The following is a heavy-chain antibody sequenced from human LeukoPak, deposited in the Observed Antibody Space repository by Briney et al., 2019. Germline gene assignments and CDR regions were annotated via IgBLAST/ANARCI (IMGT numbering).Heavy chain of an antibody. CDR2: IHQHGNEK. CDR3: ATLNGPLFEY. Sequence: GSLRLSCAASGFTFGNYWMSWVRQAPGKGLEWVASIHQHGNEKYFVDSVRGRFTISRDNAKNSLYLQMSSPRAEDTAVYYCATLNGPLFEYWGQGTLVTVSS. J-gene: IGHJ4*02. D-gene: IGHD2-8*01. V-gene: IGHV3-7*01. CDR1: GFTFGNYW.